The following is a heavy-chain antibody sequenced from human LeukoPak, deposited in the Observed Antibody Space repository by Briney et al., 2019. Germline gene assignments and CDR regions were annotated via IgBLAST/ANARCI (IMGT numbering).Heavy chain of an antibody. V-gene: IGHV3-7*01. CDR3: ARDRGPNTYDY. Sequence: GGSLRISCAVSGFTFSRYWLGWVRQAPGKGLEWVANMNQDGSEKYYVESVKGRFIISRDNAKNSLYLKMNSLRVDDTAVYYCARDRGPNTYDYWGQGTLVTVSS. D-gene: IGHD3-10*01. CDR2: MNQDGSEK. J-gene: IGHJ4*02. CDR1: GFTFSRYW.